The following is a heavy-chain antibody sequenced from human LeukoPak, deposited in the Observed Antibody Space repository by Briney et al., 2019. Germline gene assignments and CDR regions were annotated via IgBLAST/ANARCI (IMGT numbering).Heavy chain of an antibody. J-gene: IGHJ4*02. Sequence: GGSLRLSCGTSGFTFNSYAVSWVRQAPGKGLEWVSAISGSGGGTYYADSVKGRFTISRDNSKNTVYLQMNSLSTEDTAVYYCAKTTTGYSSGRYPGWPVDCWGQGTLVTVSS. V-gene: IGHV3-23*01. CDR1: GFTFNSYA. CDR2: ISGSGGGT. D-gene: IGHD6-19*01. CDR3: AKTTTGYSSGRYPGWPVDC.